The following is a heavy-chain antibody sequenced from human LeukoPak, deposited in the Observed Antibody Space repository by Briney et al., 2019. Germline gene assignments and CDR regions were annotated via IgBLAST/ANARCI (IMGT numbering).Heavy chain of an antibody. CDR1: GFTFSDYG. Sequence: GEPLRLSCAASGFTFSDYGMHWVRQAPGKGLEWVAFIRYDGSDKYYADSMKGRFTISRDNSKDTLYLHMNSLRAADTALCYCAKPDGSGNPTFDYWGQGTLVTVSS. D-gene: IGHD3-10*01. CDR2: IRYDGSDK. V-gene: IGHV3-30*02. CDR3: AKPDGSGNPTFDY. J-gene: IGHJ4*02.